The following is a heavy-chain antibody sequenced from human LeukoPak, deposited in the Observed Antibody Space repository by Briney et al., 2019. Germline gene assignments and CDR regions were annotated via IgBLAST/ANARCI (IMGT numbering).Heavy chain of an antibody. CDR2: ISSSSSTI. V-gene: IGHV3-48*01. CDR3: ARPDSSGYFD. Sequence: PGGSLRLSCAASGFTFSSYAMSWVRQAPGKGLEWVSYISSSSSTIYYADSVKGRFTISRDNAKNSLYLQMNSLRAEDTAVYYCARPDSSGYFDWGQGTLVTVSS. D-gene: IGHD3-22*01. CDR1: GFTFSSYA. J-gene: IGHJ4*02.